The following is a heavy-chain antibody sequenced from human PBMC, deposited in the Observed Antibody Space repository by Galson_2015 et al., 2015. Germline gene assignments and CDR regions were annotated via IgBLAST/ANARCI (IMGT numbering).Heavy chain of an antibody. CDR2: IYHSGST. Sequence: TLSLTCAVSGYSISSGYYWGWIRQPPGKGLEWIGSIYHSGSTYYNPSLKSRVTISVDTSKNQFSLKLSSVTAADTAVYYCARDSFSSFDPWGQGTLVTVSS. J-gene: IGHJ5*02. V-gene: IGHV4-38-2*02. CDR3: ARDSFSSFDP. CDR1: GYSISSGYY. D-gene: IGHD3-3*01.